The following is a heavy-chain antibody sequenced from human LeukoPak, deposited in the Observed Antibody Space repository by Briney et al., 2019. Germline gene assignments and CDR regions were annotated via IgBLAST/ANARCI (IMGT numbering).Heavy chain of an antibody. Sequence: PGGSLRLSCAASGFTFSSYEMNWVRQAPGKGLEWISYISNRGSTIYYADSVKGRFTTSRDNAKNSLYLQMNSLRAEDTAVYYCASYIAVALDYWRQGTLVTVSS. D-gene: IGHD6-19*01. J-gene: IGHJ4*02. CDR2: ISNRGSTI. CDR3: ASYIAVALDY. V-gene: IGHV3-48*03. CDR1: GFTFSSYE.